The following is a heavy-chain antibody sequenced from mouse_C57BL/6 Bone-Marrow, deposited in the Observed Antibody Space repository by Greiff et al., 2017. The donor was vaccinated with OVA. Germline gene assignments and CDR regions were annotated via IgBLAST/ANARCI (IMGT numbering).Heavy chain of an antibody. CDR3: ARSPLYGSSSYYYAMDY. Sequence: DVLLVESGPGLAKPSQTLSLTCSVTGYSITSDYWNWIRKFPGNKLEYMGYISYSGSTYYNPSLKSRISITRDTTKNQYYLQLNSVTTEDTATYYCARSPLYGSSSYYYAMDYWGQGTSVTVSS. J-gene: IGHJ4*01. D-gene: IGHD1-1*01. V-gene: IGHV3-8*01. CDR1: GYSITSDY. CDR2: ISYSGST.